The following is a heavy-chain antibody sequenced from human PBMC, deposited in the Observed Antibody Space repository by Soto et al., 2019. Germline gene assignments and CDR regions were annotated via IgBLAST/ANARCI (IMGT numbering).Heavy chain of an antibody. J-gene: IGHJ4*02. V-gene: IGHV3-73*01. Sequence: GGSLRLSCAASGFTFSGSAMHWVRQASGKGLEWVGRIRSKANSYATAYAASVKGRFTISRDDSKNTAYLQMNSLKTEDTAVYYCTRHAAAGTTNYWGQGTLVTVSS. CDR3: TRHAAAGTTNY. D-gene: IGHD6-13*01. CDR1: GFTFSGSA. CDR2: IRSKANSYAT.